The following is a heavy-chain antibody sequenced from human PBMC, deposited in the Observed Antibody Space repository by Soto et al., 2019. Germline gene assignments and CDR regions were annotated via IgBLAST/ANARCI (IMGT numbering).Heavy chain of an antibody. V-gene: IGHV4-34*01. CDR1: GGSFSGYY. Sequence: QVQLQQWGAGLLKPSETLSLTCAVYGGSFSGYYWSWILQPPGKGLEWIGEINHSGRTNYNPSHKRRVTTPVDPPKNQCSLQLGSVTSAATAVSYCASGGWQPVSRGGGKARVWWFEPWGQGTLVTVSS. CDR2: INHSGRT. D-gene: IGHD6-6*01. J-gene: IGHJ5*02. CDR3: ASGGWQPVSRGGGKARVWWFEP.